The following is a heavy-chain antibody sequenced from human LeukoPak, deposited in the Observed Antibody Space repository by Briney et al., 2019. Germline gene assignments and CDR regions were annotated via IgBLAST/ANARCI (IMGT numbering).Heavy chain of an antibody. J-gene: IGHJ6*03. CDR2: ISSSSSTI. V-gene: IGHV3-48*01. CDR3: ARDEQIVVVPAGVNYYYYMDV. D-gene: IGHD2-2*01. CDR1: GFTFSSYS. Sequence: GGSLRLSCAASGFTFSSYSMNWVRQAPGKGLEWVSYISSSSSTIYYADSVKGRFTISRDNAKNSLYLQMNSLRAEDTAVYYCARDEQIVVVPAGVNYYYYMDVWGKGTTVTVSS.